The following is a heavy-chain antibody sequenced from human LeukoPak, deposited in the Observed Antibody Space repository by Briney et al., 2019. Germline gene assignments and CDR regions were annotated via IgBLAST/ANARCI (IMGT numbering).Heavy chain of an antibody. V-gene: IGHV3-64D*06. Sequence: GGSLRLSCAASGFTFSSYEMNWVRQAPGKGLEYVSAVTSNGGSTYYADSVKGRFTISRDNSKNALYLQMSSLRAEDTAVYYCVKDQQRFGAVADLDYWGQGTLVTVSS. CDR1: GFTFSSYE. D-gene: IGHD6-19*01. J-gene: IGHJ4*02. CDR3: VKDQQRFGAVADLDY. CDR2: VTSNGGST.